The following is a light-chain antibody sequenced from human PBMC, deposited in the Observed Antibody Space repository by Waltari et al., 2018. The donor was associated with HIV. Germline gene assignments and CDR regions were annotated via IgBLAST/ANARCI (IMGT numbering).Light chain of an antibody. V-gene: IGLV2-14*01. CDR3: SSYTSSSTWV. Sequence: QSALTQPASVSGSPGQSITISCTGPRSDVGAYNCVSWYQHHPGKAPKLIIYAVSNRPSGISNRFSASKSDNTASLTISGLQAEDEADYYCSSYTSSSTWVFGGGTKLTVL. CDR2: AVS. J-gene: IGLJ3*02. CDR1: RSDVGAYNC.